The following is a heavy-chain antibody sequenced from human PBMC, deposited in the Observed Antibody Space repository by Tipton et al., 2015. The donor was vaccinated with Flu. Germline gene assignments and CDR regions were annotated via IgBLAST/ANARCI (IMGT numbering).Heavy chain of an antibody. D-gene: IGHD4-17*01. J-gene: IGHJ2*01. Sequence: TLSLTCTVSGGSISSYYWTWIRQPAGKGLEWIGRTYTSGSTKYNPSLKSRVTMSVDTSKNHFSLKLSSVTAADTAVYYCGAVTPGHWYFDLWGRGTLVTVSS. CDR2: TYTSGST. CDR3: GAVTPGHWYFDL. CDR1: GGSISSYY. V-gene: IGHV4-4*07.